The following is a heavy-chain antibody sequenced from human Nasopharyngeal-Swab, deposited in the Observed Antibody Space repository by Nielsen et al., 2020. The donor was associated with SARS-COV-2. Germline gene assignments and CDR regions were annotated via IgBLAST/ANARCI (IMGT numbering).Heavy chain of an antibody. CDR1: GYTFTSSY. V-gene: IGHV1-46*01. CDR3: ARVLPFRITGTSGMDV. Sequence: ASVKVSCKASGYTFTSSYLHWVRQAPGQGLEWMGIINPTDGSTSYAQKFEGRVTMTRVTSTSTVYMELNSLRSEDTAVYYCARVLPFRITGTSGMDVWGQGTTVTVSS. J-gene: IGHJ6*02. CDR2: INPTDGST. D-gene: IGHD1-7*01.